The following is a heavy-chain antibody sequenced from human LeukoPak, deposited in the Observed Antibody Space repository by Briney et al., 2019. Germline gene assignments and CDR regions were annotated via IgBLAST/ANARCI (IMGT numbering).Heavy chain of an antibody. CDR1: GGSFSSYY. V-gene: IGHV4-59*01. J-gene: IGHJ5*02. CDR3: ARGGVTIFGVATPTNWFDP. D-gene: IGHD3-3*01. Sequence: AETLSLTCAVYGGSFSSYYWSWIRQPPGKGLEWIGYIYYSGSTNYNPSLKSRVTISVDTSKNQFSLKLSSVTAADTAVYYCARGGVTIFGVATPTNWFDPWGQGTLVTVSS. CDR2: IYYSGST.